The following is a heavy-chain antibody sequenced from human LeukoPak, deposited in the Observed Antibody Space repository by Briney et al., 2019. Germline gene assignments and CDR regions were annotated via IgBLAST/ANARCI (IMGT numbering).Heavy chain of an antibody. CDR1: GGSFTGGRFH. J-gene: IGHJ3*01. D-gene: IGHD3-10*01. CDR3: ATASGNAFDV. CDR2: PYYDGSS. V-gene: IGHV4-39*07. Sequence: SETLSLTCTLSGGSFTGGRFHWGWIRQPPGKGLVWLGNPYYDGSSYHTPSLSGRVTISLDTSRNQFFLKLSSVTAADTAVYYCATASGNAFDVWGQGTMVTVSS.